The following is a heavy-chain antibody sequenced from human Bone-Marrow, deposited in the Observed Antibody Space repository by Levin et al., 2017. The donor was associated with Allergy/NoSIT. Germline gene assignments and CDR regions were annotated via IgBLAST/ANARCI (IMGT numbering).Heavy chain of an antibody. Sequence: SETLSLTCSVSGDSISSRDSYWGWIRQPPEGGLEWIGTVSYSGNTYYNPSLKSRVTFSVDTSKNKLSLRLTSVTAADTAIYYCARHIADVTLIRGLDRAFDYWGQGTLATVSS. V-gene: IGHV4-39*01. D-gene: IGHD3-10*01. J-gene: IGHJ4*02. CDR2: VSYSGNT. CDR3: ARHIADVTLIRGLDRAFDY. CDR1: GDSISSRDSY.